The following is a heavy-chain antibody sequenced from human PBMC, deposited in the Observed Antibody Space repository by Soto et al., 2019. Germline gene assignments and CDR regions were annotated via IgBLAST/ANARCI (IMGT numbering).Heavy chain of an antibody. D-gene: IGHD2-2*01. CDR1: GFTFSSYG. CDR3: ARDIVVVPAAMDYYYGMDV. V-gene: IGHV3-30*03. CDR2: ISYDGSNK. Sequence: GGSLRLSCAASGFTFSSYGMHWVRQAPGKGLEWVAVISYDGSNKYYADSVKGRFTISRDNSKNTLYLQMNSLRAEDTAVYYCARDIVVVPAAMDYYYGMDVWGQGTTVTVSS. J-gene: IGHJ6*02.